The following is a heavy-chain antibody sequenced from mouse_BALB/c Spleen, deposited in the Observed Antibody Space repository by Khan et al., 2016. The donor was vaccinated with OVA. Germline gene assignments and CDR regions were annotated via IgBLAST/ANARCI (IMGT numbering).Heavy chain of an antibody. V-gene: IGHV1-77*01. CDR3: AKNYASWFAY. CDR1: GYTFTDYV. Sequence: VQLQESGPELVKPGASVKMSCKASGYTFTDYVINWVKQRTGQGLEWIGEIYPGSGSTYYNEKFKGKATLTADKYSNTAYMQLSSRTSEYSADYCCAKNYASWFAYWGQGTLVTVSA. J-gene: IGHJ3*01. CDR2: IYPGSGST.